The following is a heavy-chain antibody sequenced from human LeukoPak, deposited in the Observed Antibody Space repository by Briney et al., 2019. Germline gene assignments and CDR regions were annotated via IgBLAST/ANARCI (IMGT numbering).Heavy chain of an antibody. V-gene: IGHV3-21*01. CDR1: GYTFSSYS. Sequence: GGSLRLSCAASGYTFSSYSMNWVRQAPGKGLEWVSSISSSSSYIYYADSVKGRFTISRDNAKNSLYLQMNSLRAEDTAVYYCASSPLLYEFDYWGQGTLVTVSS. CDR3: ASSPLLYEFDY. CDR2: ISSSSSYI. D-gene: IGHD2-8*01. J-gene: IGHJ4*02.